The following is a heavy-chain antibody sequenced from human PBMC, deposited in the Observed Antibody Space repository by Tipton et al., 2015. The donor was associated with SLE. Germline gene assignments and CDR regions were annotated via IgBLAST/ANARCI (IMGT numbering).Heavy chain of an antibody. CDR2: ISASGDST. V-gene: IGHV3-23*01. D-gene: IGHD4/OR15-4a*01. CDR3: AKDYGDLQNWFDP. J-gene: IGHJ5*02. CDR1: GFTFRTYA. Sequence: SLRLSCAASGFTFRTYAMSWVRQAPGRGLEWVSSISASGDSTYLADSVKGRFTLSRDNSKNMLYMQMNSPRADDSAIYYCAKDYGDLQNWFDPWGQGTLVTVSS.